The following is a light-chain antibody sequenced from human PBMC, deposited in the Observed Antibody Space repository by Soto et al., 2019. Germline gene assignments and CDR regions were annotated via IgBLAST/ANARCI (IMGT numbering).Light chain of an antibody. CDR2: EAS. CDR1: QGIRHY. Sequence: DIQMTQSPSSLSASVGYGVTSTCRASQGIRHYLAWYQQKPGKVPKLLIYEASNLQCGVPSRFRGGGSGTEFTLTISSLQPEDVATYYCQNFDSAPQTFGQGTKVDI. J-gene: IGKJ1*01. V-gene: IGKV1-27*01. CDR3: QNFDSAPQT.